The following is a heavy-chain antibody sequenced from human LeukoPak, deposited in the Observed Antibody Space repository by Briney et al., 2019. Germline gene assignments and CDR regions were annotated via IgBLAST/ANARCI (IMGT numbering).Heavy chain of an antibody. CDR3: AKDRWGYCSGGSCYYFDY. J-gene: IGHJ4*02. V-gene: IGHV3-23*01. Sequence: PGGSLRLSCAASGFSFSSYGMSWVRQAPGKGLEWVSAISGSGGSTYYADSVKGRFTISRDNSKNTLYLQMNSLRAEDTAVYYCAKDRWGYCSGGSCYYFDYWGQGTLVTVSS. CDR1: GFSFSSYG. CDR2: ISGSGGST. D-gene: IGHD2-15*01.